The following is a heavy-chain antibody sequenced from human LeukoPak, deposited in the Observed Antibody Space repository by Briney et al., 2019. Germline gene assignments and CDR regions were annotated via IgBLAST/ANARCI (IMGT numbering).Heavy chain of an antibody. D-gene: IGHD6-13*01. J-gene: IGHJ4*02. CDR3: ARGIAAADDY. V-gene: IGHV3-21*01. CDR2: ISSSSSYI. Sequence: KPGGSLRLSCAASGFTSSSYSMNWVRQAPGKGLEWVSSISSSSSYIYYADSVKGRFTISRDNAKNSLYLQMNSLRAEDTAVYYCARGIAAADDYWGQGTLVTVSS. CDR1: GFTSSSYS.